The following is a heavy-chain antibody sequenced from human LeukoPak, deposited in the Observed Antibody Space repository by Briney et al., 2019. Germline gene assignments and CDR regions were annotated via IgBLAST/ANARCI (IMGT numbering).Heavy chain of an antibody. V-gene: IGHV3-43*01. Sequence: GGSLRLSCAASGFTFDDYTMHWVRQAPGKGLEWVSLIDWDGGTTDYADSVNGRFTISRDNSKNSLYLQMNILRAEDTALYYCAKALENYYDSGAPFDSWGQGTLVTVSS. CDR3: AKALENYYDSGAPFDS. CDR2: IDWDGGTT. D-gene: IGHD3-22*01. CDR1: GFTFDDYT. J-gene: IGHJ4*02.